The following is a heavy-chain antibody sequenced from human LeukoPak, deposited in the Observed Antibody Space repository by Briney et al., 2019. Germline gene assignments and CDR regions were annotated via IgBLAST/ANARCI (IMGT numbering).Heavy chain of an antibody. CDR3: AKDRTYYDSSGYYNDY. CDR2: ISGSGGST. J-gene: IGHJ4*02. D-gene: IGHD3-22*01. Sequence: GGSLRLSCAASGFTFSSYAMSWVRQAPGKGLEWVSAISGSGGSTYYADSVTGRFTISRDNSKHTLYLQMNSLRAEDTAVYYCAKDRTYYDSSGYYNDYWGQGTLVTVSS. V-gene: IGHV3-23*01. CDR1: GFTFSSYA.